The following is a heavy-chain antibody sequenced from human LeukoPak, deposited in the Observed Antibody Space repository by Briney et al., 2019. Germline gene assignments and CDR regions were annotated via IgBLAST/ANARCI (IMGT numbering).Heavy chain of an antibody. CDR2: INPNNDDT. Sequence: ASVKVSCKASGYTFTDYSIHWLRQAPGQGPEWMGWINPNNDDTNYAQKFQGRVTMTRDTSISTAYMELSRLRSDDTAVFFCARDNYIWGNDFWGQGTLVAASS. J-gene: IGHJ4*02. V-gene: IGHV1-2*02. CDR3: ARDNYIWGNDF. D-gene: IGHD3-16*01. CDR1: GYTFTDYS.